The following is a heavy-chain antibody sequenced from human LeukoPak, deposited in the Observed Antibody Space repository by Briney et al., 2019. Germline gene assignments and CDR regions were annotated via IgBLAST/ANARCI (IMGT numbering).Heavy chain of an antibody. V-gene: IGHV1-46*01. CDR2: INPSGGNT. D-gene: IGHD2-21*02. CDR3: ARGFVVVTENDAFDI. Sequence: GASVKVSCKASGYTFTSYYMHWVRQAPGQGLEWMGIINPSGGNTGYAQKFQGRVTMTRNTSISSAYMELSSLRSEDTAVYYCARGFVVVTENDAFDIWGQGTMVTVSS. J-gene: IGHJ3*02. CDR1: GYTFTSYY.